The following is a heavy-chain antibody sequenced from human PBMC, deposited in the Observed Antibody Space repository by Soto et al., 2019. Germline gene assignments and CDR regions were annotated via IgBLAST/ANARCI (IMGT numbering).Heavy chain of an antibody. Sequence: GASVKVSCKASGYTFTSYAMHWVRQAPGQRLEWMGWINAGNGNTKYSQKFQGRVTITRDTSASTAYMELSSLRSEDTAVYYCARDRRFLEWLPPAPFDYWGQGTLVTVSS. CDR2: INAGNGNT. CDR3: ARDRRFLEWLPPAPFDY. D-gene: IGHD3-3*01. V-gene: IGHV1-3*01. CDR1: GYTFTSYA. J-gene: IGHJ4*02.